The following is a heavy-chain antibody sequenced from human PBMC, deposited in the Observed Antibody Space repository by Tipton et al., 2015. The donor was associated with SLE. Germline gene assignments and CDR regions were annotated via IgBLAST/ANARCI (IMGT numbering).Heavy chain of an antibody. CDR3: ARDTLGGLDY. CDR1: GGSISSFY. V-gene: IGHV4-4*08. D-gene: IGHD7-27*01. Sequence: TLSLTCSVSGGSISSFYWSWIRQTPGKRLEWIGYIYHRGNTYSNPSLKSRVTISVDTSKNQFSLKMSSVTAADTAVYYCARDTLGGLDYWGQGTLVTVSS. CDR2: IYHRGNT. J-gene: IGHJ4*02.